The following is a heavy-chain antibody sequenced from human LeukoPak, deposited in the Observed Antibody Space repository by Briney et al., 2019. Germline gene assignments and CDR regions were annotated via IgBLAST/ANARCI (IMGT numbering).Heavy chain of an antibody. V-gene: IGHV4-34*11. CDR1: GGSFSGYY. Sequence: PSETLSLTCAVYGGSFSGYYWSWIRQPPGKALEWIGFIHSSGSANSNPSLTSRVTISIDTSKNQFSLNLRSLTAADTAVYFCASGAADGYNFGFDYWGQGTLAAVSS. CDR3: ASGAADGYNFGFDY. D-gene: IGHD5-24*01. J-gene: IGHJ4*02. CDR2: IHSSGSA.